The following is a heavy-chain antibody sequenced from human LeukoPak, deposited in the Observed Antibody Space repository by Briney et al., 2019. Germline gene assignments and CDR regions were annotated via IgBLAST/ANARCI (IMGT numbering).Heavy chain of an antibody. Sequence: GGSPRLSCAASGFTFSSYSMNWVRQAPGKGLEWVSSISSSSSYIYYADSVKGRFTISRDNAKNSLYLQMNSLRAEDTAVYYCAIYILTGYYTDYWGQGTLVTVSS. J-gene: IGHJ4*02. CDR1: GFTFSSYS. V-gene: IGHV3-21*01. CDR3: AIYILTGYYTDY. D-gene: IGHD3-9*01. CDR2: ISSSSSYI.